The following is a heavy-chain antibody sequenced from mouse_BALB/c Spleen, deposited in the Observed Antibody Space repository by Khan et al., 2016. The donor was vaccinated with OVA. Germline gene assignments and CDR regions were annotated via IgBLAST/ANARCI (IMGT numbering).Heavy chain of an antibody. J-gene: IGHJ1*01. CDR1: GFSFTSYT. CDR2: ISSGSTYT. D-gene: IGHD2-3*01. V-gene: IGHV5-6-4*01. CDR3: TRDGYYAHCYFDF. Sequence: EVELVESGGGLVRPGGSLKLSCAASGFSFTSYTMSWVRQTPEKRLEWVATISSGSTYTYYPDSVKGRFNIYRDNAKNTLYLQMSSLKSEDTVMYSCTRDGYYAHCYFDFWGAGTTVTVSS.